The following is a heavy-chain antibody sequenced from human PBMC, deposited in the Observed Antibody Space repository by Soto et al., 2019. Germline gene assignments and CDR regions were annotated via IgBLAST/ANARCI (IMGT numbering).Heavy chain of an antibody. J-gene: IGHJ4*02. CDR2: IGHLETT. CDR1: GVAMTYGGYS. Sequence: SETLSLTCSVSGVAMTYGGYSWSWIRQSPEKGLEWLGYIGHLETTYYNPSFKSRLSLSIDRTRNQFSLSLSSMTAADKAVYYCSSAYFYDSSAYYSRDFWGPGTMVTVSS. D-gene: IGHD3-22*01. CDR3: SSAYFYDSSAYYSRDF. V-gene: IGHV4-30-2*06.